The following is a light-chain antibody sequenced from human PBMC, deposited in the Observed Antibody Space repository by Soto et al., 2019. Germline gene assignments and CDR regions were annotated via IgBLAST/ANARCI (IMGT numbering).Light chain of an antibody. CDR1: QSVSSTY. J-gene: IGKJ1*01. CDR3: QQYVRSWT. Sequence: EFVLTQSPGTLSLSPGERATLSCRTSQSVSSTYLAWYQQKPGQAPRLLIYSTSNRATGIPDRFSGSGSGTDFTLTISSLEPEDFAVYYCQQYVRSWTFGQGTKVAIK. CDR2: STS. V-gene: IGKV3-20*01.